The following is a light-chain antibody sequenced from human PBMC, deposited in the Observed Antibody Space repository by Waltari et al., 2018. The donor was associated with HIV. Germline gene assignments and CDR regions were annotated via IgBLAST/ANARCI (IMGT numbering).Light chain of an antibody. CDR3: AAWDDSLIGRV. CDR2: DDN. V-gene: IGLV1-44*01. CDR1: SSNIGSQT. J-gene: IGLJ3*02. Sequence: QSVVTQPPSASGTPGQRVTISCSGSSSNIGSQTVSWYQHLPGKAPKLLIYDDNKRPSGVPDRFSASKSGTSASLAISGLQSDDEADYYCAAWDDSLIGRVFGGGTKLTVL.